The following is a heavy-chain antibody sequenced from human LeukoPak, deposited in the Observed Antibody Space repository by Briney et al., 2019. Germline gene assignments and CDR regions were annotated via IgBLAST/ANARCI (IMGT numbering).Heavy chain of an antibody. D-gene: IGHD3-10*02. CDR3: ARSTNFGSVDY. CDR1: GGSISSGGYY. Sequence: PSETLSLTCTVSGGSISSGGYYWSWIRQHPGKGLEWIGYIYYSGSTYYSPSLKSRVTISVDTSKNQFSLKLSSVTAADTAVYYCARSTNFGSVDYWGQGTLVTVSS. CDR2: IYYSGST. V-gene: IGHV4-31*03. J-gene: IGHJ4*02.